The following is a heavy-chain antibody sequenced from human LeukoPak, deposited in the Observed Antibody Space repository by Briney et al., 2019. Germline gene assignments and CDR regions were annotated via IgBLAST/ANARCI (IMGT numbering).Heavy chain of an antibody. D-gene: IGHD6-19*01. CDR2: IYYSGST. CDR3: ARDKVAGMFDY. J-gene: IGHJ4*02. V-gene: IGHV4-59*01. CDR1: GGSISSYY. Sequence: SQTLSLTCTVSGGSISSYYWSWIRQPPGKGLEWIGYIYYSGSTNYNPSLKSRVTISVDTSKNQLSLRLSSVTAADTAVYYCARDKVAGMFDYWGQGTLVTVSS.